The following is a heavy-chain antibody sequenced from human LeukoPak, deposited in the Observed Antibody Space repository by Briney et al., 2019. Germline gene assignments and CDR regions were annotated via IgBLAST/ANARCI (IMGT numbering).Heavy chain of an antibody. CDR3: TREPVP. Sequence: PSETLSLTCTASGGSISNYYWSWIRQPAWKGLEWIGRIYAGGTASYNPSLKSRVTMSADMSKNQLSLKLTSVTAADTAVYYCTREPVPWGQGTLVTVSS. V-gene: IGHV4-4*07. CDR2: IYAGGTA. CDR1: GGSISNYY. D-gene: IGHD6-19*01. J-gene: IGHJ4*02.